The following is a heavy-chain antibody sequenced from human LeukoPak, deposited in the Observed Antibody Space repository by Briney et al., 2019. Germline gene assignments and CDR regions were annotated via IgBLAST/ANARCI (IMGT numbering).Heavy chain of an antibody. J-gene: IGHJ4*02. CDR3: ASIGYYDSSGYIIG. CDR2: IYYSGST. D-gene: IGHD3-22*01. V-gene: IGHV4-30-4*01. CDR1: GGSISSGDYY. Sequence: SETLSLTCTVSGGSISSGDYYWSWIRQPPGKGLEWIGYIYYSGSTYYNPSLKSRVTISVDTSKNQFSLKLSSVTAADTAVYYCASIGYYDSSGYIIGWGQGTLVTVSS.